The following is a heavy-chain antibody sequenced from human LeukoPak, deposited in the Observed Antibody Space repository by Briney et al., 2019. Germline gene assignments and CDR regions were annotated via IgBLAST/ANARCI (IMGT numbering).Heavy chain of an antibody. V-gene: IGHV3-66*01. D-gene: IGHD3-10*01. Sequence: GGSLRLSCAASGFTVSSNYMSWVRQAPGKGLEWVSVIYSGGSTYYADSVKGRFTISRDNSKNTLYLQMNSLRAEDTAVYYCARFRGSGSYSLFDYWGQGNLVTVSS. CDR3: ARFRGSGSYSLFDY. J-gene: IGHJ4*02. CDR1: GFTVSSNY. CDR2: IYSGGST.